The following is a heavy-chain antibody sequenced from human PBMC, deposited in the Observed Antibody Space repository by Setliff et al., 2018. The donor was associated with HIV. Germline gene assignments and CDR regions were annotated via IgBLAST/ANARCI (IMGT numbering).Heavy chain of an antibody. V-gene: IGHV1-18*01. D-gene: IGHD6-19*01. CDR1: GYIFTSYL. J-gene: IGHJ5*02. Sequence: ASVKVSCKASGYIFTSYLISWVRQAPGHGLEWMGWISASNGDTNYAQKFRGRVTMTTDTSTTTAYMELKSLRSDDTAVYYCARMGSGWFIGLDPWGQGSLVTVS. CDR2: ISASNGDT. CDR3: ARMGSGWFIGLDP.